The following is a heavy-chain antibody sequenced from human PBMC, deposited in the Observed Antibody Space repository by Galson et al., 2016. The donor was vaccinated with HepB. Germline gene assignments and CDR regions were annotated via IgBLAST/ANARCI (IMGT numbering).Heavy chain of an antibody. D-gene: IGHD6-19*01. CDR2: IVPILGMS. V-gene: IGHV1-69*04. Sequence: SVKVSCKASGGTFSSYAFSWVRQAPGQGLEWMGRIVPILGMSNYAQKFQGRVTITADKSTSTVNMELSSLRSDDTAVYYCARDAVAVPGTLHFYFYGMDVWGQGTTVTVSS. CDR1: GGTFSSYA. J-gene: IGHJ6*02. CDR3: ARDAVAVPGTLHFYFYGMDV.